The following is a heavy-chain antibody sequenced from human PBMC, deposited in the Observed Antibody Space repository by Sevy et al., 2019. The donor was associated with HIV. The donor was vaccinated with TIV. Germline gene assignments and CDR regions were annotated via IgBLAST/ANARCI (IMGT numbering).Heavy chain of an antibody. CDR3: ARGKYYDFWSGTTDYYGMDV. CDR1: GGSFSGYY. J-gene: IGHJ6*02. V-gene: IGHV4-34*01. CDR2: INHRGST. Sequence: SETLSLTCAVYGGSFSGYYWSWIRQPPGKGLEWIGEINHRGSTNYNPSLKSRVTISVDTSKNQFSLKLSSVTAADTAVYYCARGKYYDFWSGTTDYYGMDVWGQGTTVTVSS. D-gene: IGHD3-3*01.